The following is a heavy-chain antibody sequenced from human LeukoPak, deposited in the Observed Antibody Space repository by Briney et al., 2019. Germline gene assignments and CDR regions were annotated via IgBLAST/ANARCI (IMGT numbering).Heavy chain of an antibody. CDR3: ARQSGQGDMYYYDSSGYYFDY. CDR2: IYYSGST. V-gene: IGHV4-39*01. J-gene: IGHJ4*02. CDR1: GGSISSSSYY. D-gene: IGHD3-22*01. Sequence: SETLFLTRTVSGGSISSSSYYWGWIRQPPGKGLEWIGSIYYSGSTYYNPSLKSRVTISVDTSKNQFSLKLSSVTAADTAVYYCARQSGQGDMYYYDSSGYYFDYWGQGTLVTVSS.